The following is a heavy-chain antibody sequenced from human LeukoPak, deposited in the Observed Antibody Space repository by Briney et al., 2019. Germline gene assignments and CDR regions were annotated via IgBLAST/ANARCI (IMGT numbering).Heavy chain of an antibody. Sequence: GGSLSLSCAASGFTFNNYAMSWVRQAPGKGLEWVSAISGSGGGEAHHADSVKGRFTISRDNSNSMVYLHMTSLRLEDTALYYCARPSPPGGGYNPSGYWGQGSLVIVSS. CDR2: ISGSGGGEA. CDR3: ARPSPPGGGYNPSGY. CDR1: GFTFNNYA. V-gene: IGHV3-23*01. D-gene: IGHD5-24*01. J-gene: IGHJ4*02.